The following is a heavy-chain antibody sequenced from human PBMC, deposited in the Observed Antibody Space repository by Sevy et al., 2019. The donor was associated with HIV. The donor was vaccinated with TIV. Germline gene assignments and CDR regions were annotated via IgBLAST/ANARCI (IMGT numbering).Heavy chain of an antibody. J-gene: IGHJ6*02. CDR1: GYNFNIYT. D-gene: IGHD1-26*01. CDR2: ISPYDGDT. Sequence: ASVKVSCQSSGYNFNIYTIHWVRQARGQGLEWVVRISPYDGDTDYAHNFHGRVSLTMDTSTSTAYLGLTSLRSDDTAVYFCTRFMWELLSGIAYYYSGMDVWGQGTTVTVSS. V-gene: IGHV1-18*01. CDR3: TRFMWELLSGIAYYYSGMDV.